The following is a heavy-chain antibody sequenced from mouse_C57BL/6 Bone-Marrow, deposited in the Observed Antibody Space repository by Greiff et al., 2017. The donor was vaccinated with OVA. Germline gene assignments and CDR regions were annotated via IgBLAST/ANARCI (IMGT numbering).Heavy chain of an antibody. CDR3: ARGAELRAMDY. V-gene: IGHV7-1*01. CDR2: SRNKANDYTT. Sequence: EVKLVESGGGLVQSGRSLRLSCATSGFTFSDFYMEWVRQAPGKGLEWIAASRNKANDYTTEYSASVKGRFIVSRDTSQSILYLQMNALRAEDTAIYYCARGAELRAMDYWGQGTSVTVSS. CDR1: GFTFSDFY. D-gene: IGHD1-1*01. J-gene: IGHJ4*01.